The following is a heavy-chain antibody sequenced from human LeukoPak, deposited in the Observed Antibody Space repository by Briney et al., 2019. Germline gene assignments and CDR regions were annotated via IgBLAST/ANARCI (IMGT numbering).Heavy chain of an antibody. V-gene: IGHV4-4*07. D-gene: IGHD5/OR15-5a*01. Sequence: PSETPSLTCAVSGGSLSSYYWNWIRQPAGKGLEWIGRIYASGSTNNPSLKSRVTMSLDTSKNQFSLKPSSVTAADTAVYYCARDIGYSVINWGQGTLVTVSS. CDR1: GGSLSSYY. CDR3: ARDIGYSVIN. CDR2: IYASGST. J-gene: IGHJ4*02.